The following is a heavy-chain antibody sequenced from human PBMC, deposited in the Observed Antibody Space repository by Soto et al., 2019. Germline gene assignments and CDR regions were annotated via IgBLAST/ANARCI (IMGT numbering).Heavy chain of an antibody. CDR3: ARDRQDCSGGSCYRGALGSMDV. V-gene: IGHV1-3*01. D-gene: IGHD2-15*01. Sequence: ASVKVSCKASGYTFTSYAMHWVRQAPGQRLEWMGWINAGNGNTKYSQKFQGRVTITRDTSASTAYMELSSLRSEDTAVYYCARDRQDCSGGSCYRGALGSMDVWGQGTTVTVSS. CDR2: INAGNGNT. CDR1: GYTFTSYA. J-gene: IGHJ6*02.